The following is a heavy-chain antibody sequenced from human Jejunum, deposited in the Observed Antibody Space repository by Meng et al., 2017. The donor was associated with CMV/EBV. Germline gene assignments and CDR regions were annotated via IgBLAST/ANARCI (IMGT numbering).Heavy chain of an antibody. CDR2: IYSGGTT. CDR1: GFSFSDYY. CDR3: VRNLGYTYGLVS. V-gene: IGHV3-66*01. Sequence: VQLVESGGGLCKPGGSLRISCAASGFSFSDYYMSWVRQAPGKGLEWVTLIYSGGTTFYADSVKGRFTISRDNSKNVLYLQMNSVRAGDTALYHCVRNLGYTYGLVSWGQGTLVTVSS. J-gene: IGHJ5*02. D-gene: IGHD5-18*01.